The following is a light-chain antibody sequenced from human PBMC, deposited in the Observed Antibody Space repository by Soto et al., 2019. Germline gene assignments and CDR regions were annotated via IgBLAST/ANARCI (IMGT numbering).Light chain of an antibody. J-gene: IGKJ4*01. V-gene: IGKV1-39*01. Sequence: DIQMTQSPSSLSASVGDRVTITCRASQSISSYLNWYQQKPGKAPKVLIYAASSLQSGSPSRFSAVGSWTDFTLSISSLQPDDFAAYYCQQSYRRPLTFGGGTKVEIK. CDR1: QSISSY. CDR3: QQSYRRPLT. CDR2: AAS.